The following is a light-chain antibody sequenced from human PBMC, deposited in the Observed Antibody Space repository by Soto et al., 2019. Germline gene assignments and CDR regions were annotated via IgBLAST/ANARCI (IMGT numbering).Light chain of an antibody. CDR1: QSVSRDY. Sequence: EIVLAQSPGTLSLSPGQRATLSCRASQSVSRDYVAWYQHKPGQAPRLLIYAASSRPSGIPDRFGGSGSGTDFTLTISRLEPEDFAVYHCQQYSSSPRTFGQGTRLEIK. J-gene: IGKJ5*01. V-gene: IGKV3-20*01. CDR2: AAS. CDR3: QQYSSSPRT.